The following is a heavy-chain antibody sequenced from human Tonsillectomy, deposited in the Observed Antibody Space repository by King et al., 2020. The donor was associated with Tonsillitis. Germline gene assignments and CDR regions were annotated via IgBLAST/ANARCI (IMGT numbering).Heavy chain of an antibody. J-gene: IGHJ6*02. CDR2: ISYDGSNK. CDR3: ARDRNPRYYYYYDGMDV. V-gene: IGHV3-30*04. Sequence: VQLVESGGGVVQPGRSLRLSCAASGFTFSSYAMHWVRQAPGKGLEWVAVISYDGSNKYYADSVKGRFTISRDNSKNTLYLQMNSLRAEDTAVYYCARDRNPRYYYYYDGMDVWGQGTTVTVSS. CDR1: GFTFSSYA. D-gene: IGHD1-14*01.